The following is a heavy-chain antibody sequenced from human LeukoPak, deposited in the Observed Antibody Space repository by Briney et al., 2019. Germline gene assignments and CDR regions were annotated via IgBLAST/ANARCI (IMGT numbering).Heavy chain of an antibody. J-gene: IGHJ4*02. V-gene: IGHV3-30*03. Sequence: GGSLRLSCAASGFTFSSYGMHWVRQAPGKGLDWVAVISDDGSKKYYADSVKGRFTISRDNSKNTLYLQINSLRAEDTAVYYCARGVTRYCSSTSCYYFDYWGQGTLVTVSS. CDR3: ARGVTRYCSSTSCYYFDY. CDR2: ISDDGSKK. CDR1: GFTFSSYG. D-gene: IGHD2-2*01.